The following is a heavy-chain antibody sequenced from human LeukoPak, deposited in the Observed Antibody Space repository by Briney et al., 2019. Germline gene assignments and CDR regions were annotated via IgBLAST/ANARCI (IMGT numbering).Heavy chain of an antibody. J-gene: IGHJ4*02. V-gene: IGHV4-4*02. D-gene: IGHD2-8*01. CDR2: ISLTGLT. CDR3: SRENGAFSPFGY. Sequence: SETLSLTCGVSGGSISNTSWWSWVRQPPGQGLEWIGEISLTGLTHYNPSLESRVTVSLDRSKNQLSLNLTSVTAADTAVYYCSRENGAFSPFGYWGQGTLVTVLS. CDR1: GGSISNTSW.